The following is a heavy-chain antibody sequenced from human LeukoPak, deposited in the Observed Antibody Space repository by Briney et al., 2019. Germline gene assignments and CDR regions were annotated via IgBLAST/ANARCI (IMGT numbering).Heavy chain of an antibody. J-gene: IGHJ4*02. CDR1: GFTFSSYA. CDR2: ISYDGSNK. CDR3: ARGIDY. Sequence: GGSLRLSCAASGFTFSSYAMHWVRQAPGKGLEWVAVISYDGSNKYYADSVKGRFTISRDNSKNTLYLQMNSLRAEDTAVYYCARGIDYWGQGTLITVSS. V-gene: IGHV3-30-3*01.